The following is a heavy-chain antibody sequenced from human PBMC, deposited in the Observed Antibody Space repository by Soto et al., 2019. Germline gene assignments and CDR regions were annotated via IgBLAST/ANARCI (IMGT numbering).Heavy chain of an antibody. V-gene: IGHV1-58*02. CDR3: AAEGPQGAFDI. J-gene: IGHJ3*02. CDR1: GYTFTNHD. CDR2: IVVGSGNT. Sequence: SVKVSCKASGYTFTNHDIVWVRQARGQRLEWIGWIVVGSGNTNYAQKFQERVTITRDMSASTAYMELSSLRSEDTAVYYCAAEGPQGAFDIWGQGTMVTVSS.